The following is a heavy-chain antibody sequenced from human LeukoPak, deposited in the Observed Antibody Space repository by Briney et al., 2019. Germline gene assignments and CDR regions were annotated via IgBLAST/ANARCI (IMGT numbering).Heavy chain of an antibody. D-gene: IGHD2-15*01. CDR2: INPNSGGT. Sequence: VASVKVSCKASGYTFTGYYMHWVRQAPGQGLEWMGWINPNSGGTNYAQKFQGRVTMTRDTSISTAYMELSRLRSDDTAVYYCAREWGCSGGSCPDYYYGMDVWGQGTTVTVSS. V-gene: IGHV1-2*02. CDR3: AREWGCSGGSCPDYYYGMDV. CDR1: GYTFTGYY. J-gene: IGHJ6*02.